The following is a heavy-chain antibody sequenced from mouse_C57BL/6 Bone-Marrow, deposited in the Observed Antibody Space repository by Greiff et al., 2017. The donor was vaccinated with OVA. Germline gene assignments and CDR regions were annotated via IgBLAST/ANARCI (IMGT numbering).Heavy chain of an antibody. CDR3: ARSYGSSHY. CDR1: GFTFTDYY. CDR2: IRNKANGYTT. Sequence: EVKVVESGGGLVQPGGSLSLSCAASGFTFTDYYMSWVRQPPGKALEWLGFIRNKANGYTTEYSASVKGRFTISRDNSQSILYLQMNALRAEDSATYYCARSYGSSHYWGQGTSVTVSS. V-gene: IGHV7-3*01. D-gene: IGHD1-1*01. J-gene: IGHJ4*01.